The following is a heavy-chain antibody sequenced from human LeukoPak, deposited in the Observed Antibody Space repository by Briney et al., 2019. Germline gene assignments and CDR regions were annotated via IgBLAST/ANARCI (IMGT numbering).Heavy chain of an antibody. J-gene: IGHJ4*02. CDR2: IHWNNDN. V-gene: IGHV2-5*01. CDR3: AQRQVNSGLGY. Sequence: GSGPTLVKPTQTLTLTCTFSGFSLTTGGVGVGCIRQPPGKALEWLAVIHWNNDNHYSPSLNNRLTITKDTSKNQVVLTMTNMDPVDTATYFCAQRQVNSGLGYWGQGTLVTVSS. D-gene: IGHD3-10*01. CDR1: GFSLTTGGVG.